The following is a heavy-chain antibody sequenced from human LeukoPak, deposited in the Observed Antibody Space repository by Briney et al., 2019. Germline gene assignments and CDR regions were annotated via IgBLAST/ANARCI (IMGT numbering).Heavy chain of an antibody. CDR1: GGTFSSSA. CDR3: ARGLDIVVVPAAIPASLYFDY. CDR2: IIPIFGTA. D-gene: IGHD2-2*02. Sequence: GSSVKVSCKASGGTFSSSAISWVRQAPGQGLEWMGGIIPIFGTANYAQKFQGRVTITTDESTSTAYMELSSLRSEDTAVYYCARGLDIVVVPAAIPASLYFDYWGQGTLVTVSS. J-gene: IGHJ4*02. V-gene: IGHV1-69*05.